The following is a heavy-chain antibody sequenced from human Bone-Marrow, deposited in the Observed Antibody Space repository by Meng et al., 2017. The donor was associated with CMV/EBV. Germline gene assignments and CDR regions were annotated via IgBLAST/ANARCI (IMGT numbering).Heavy chain of an antibody. CDR3: ARWGSFLAAIDQEDAFDI. Sequence: GGSLRLSCAASGFTFSSYEMNWVRQAPGKGLEWVAVISYDGSNKYYADSVKGRFTISRDNSKNTLYLQMNSLRAEDTAVYYCARWGSFLAAIDQEDAFDIWGQGTMVTVSS. V-gene: IGHV3-30*04. D-gene: IGHD2/OR15-2a*01. CDR1: GFTFSSYE. J-gene: IGHJ3*02. CDR2: ISYDGSNK.